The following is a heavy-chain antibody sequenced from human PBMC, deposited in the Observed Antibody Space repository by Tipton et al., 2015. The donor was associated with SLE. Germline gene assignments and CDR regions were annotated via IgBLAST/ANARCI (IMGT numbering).Heavy chain of an antibody. D-gene: IGHD2/OR15-2a*01. CDR3: ARFFSAIDY. CDR2: ISSSSSHI. J-gene: IGHJ4*02. Sequence: LSLTCTVSGGSISSYYWSWIRQPPGKGPEWVSFISSSSSHIYYADSVKGRFTISRDNARNSLFLQMNSLRAEDTAVYYCARFFSAIDYWGQGTLVTVSS. CDR1: GGSISSYY. V-gene: IGHV3-21*01.